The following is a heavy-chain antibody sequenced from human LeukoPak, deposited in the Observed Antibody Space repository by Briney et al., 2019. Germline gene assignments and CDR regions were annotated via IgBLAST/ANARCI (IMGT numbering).Heavy chain of an antibody. CDR3: ARFAYGLPWYFDY. Sequence: PSETLSLTCTVSGGSISSYYWSWIRQPPGKGLECIGYICYSGSTNYNPSLKSRVTISVDTSKNQFSLKLSSVTAADTAVYYCARFAYGLPWYFDYWGQGTLVTVSS. V-gene: IGHV4-59*01. CDR1: GGSISSYY. CDR2: ICYSGST. D-gene: IGHD3-10*01. J-gene: IGHJ4*02.